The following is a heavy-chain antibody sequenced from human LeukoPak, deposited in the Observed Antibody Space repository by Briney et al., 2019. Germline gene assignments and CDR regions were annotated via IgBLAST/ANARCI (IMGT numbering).Heavy chain of an antibody. J-gene: IGHJ5*02. CDR2: IIPIFGTA. Sequence: SVKLSCKASGGTFSSDAISCVRQAPGQGLEWMGRIIPIFGTANYAQKFQGRVTITADESTSTAYMELSSLRSEDTAVYYCARAGGYCSSTSCYLDWFDLWGQGTLVTVTS. D-gene: IGHD2-2*01. CDR3: ARAGGYCSSTSCYLDWFDL. CDR1: GGTFSSDA. V-gene: IGHV1-69*13.